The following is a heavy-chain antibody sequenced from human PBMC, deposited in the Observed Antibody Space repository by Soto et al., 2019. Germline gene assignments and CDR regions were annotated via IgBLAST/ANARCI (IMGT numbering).Heavy chain of an antibody. J-gene: IGHJ6*02. CDR2: ISGSGGST. Sequence: EVQLLESGGGLVQPGGSLRLFCAASGFTFSSYAMSWVRQAPGKGLEWVSAISGSGGSTYYADSVKGRFTISRDNSKNTLYLQMNSLRAEDTAVYYCAKVRTDYYYYGMDVWGQGTTVTVSS. D-gene: IGHD1-1*01. CDR1: GFTFSSYA. CDR3: AKVRTDYYYYGMDV. V-gene: IGHV3-23*01.